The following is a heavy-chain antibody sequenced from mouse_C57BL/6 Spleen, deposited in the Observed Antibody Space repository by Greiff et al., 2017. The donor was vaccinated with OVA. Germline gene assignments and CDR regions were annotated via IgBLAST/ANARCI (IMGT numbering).Heavy chain of an antibody. Sequence: QVTLKVSGPGILQPSQSLSLSCYFSGFSLSNFGMGVGWLRQPPGQGLVWLAPLWWGDAKYYNPALKSGITTSQDTSKNQVFRKIANVDTADTSTYYCARSPFSTTVVESRFDYWGQGTTLTVSS. J-gene: IGHJ2*01. CDR1: GFSLSNFGMG. CDR3: ARSPFSTTVVESRFDY. D-gene: IGHD1-1*01. CDR2: LWWGDAK. V-gene: IGHV8-8*01.